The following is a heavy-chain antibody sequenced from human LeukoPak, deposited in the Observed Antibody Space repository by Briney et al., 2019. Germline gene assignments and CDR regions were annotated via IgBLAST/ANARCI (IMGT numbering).Heavy chain of an antibody. CDR1: GFTFSSYW. D-gene: IGHD2-2*01. CDR3: ARIHARYCSSTSCSYFDY. V-gene: IGHV3-7*01. J-gene: IGHJ4*02. Sequence: GGSLRLSCAASGFTFSSYWMSWVRQAPGKGLEWVANIKQDGSEKYYLDSVKGRFTISRVNAKNSLYLQMNSLRAEDTAVYYCARIHARYCSSTSCSYFDYWGQGTLVTVSS. CDR2: IKQDGSEK.